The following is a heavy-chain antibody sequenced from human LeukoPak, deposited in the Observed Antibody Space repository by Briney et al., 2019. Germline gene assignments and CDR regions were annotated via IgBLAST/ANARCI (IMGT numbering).Heavy chain of an antibody. V-gene: IGHV4-30-4*08. D-gene: IGHD2-15*01. J-gene: IGHJ4*02. CDR1: GGSISSGDYY. CDR3: ARACSGGSCSYLGYFDY. Sequence: SETLSLTCTVSGGSISSGDYYWSWIRQPPGKGLEWIGYIYYSGSTYYNPSLKSRVTISVDTSKNQFSLKLSSVTAADTAVYYCARACSGGSCSYLGYFDYWGQGTLVTVSS. CDR2: IYYSGST.